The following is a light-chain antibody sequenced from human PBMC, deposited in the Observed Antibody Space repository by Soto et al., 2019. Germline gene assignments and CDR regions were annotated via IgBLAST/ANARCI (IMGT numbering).Light chain of an antibody. V-gene: IGKV3-20*01. J-gene: IGKJ1*01. CDR1: QSVSSSY. Sequence: EIVLTQSPGTLSLSPGERATLSCRASQSVSSSYLAWSQQKPGQAPRLLIYGASSRATGIPDRFSCSGSGTDFTLTISRLEPEDFAVYFCHQYGSSPWTFGQGNKVEV. CDR2: GAS. CDR3: HQYGSSPWT.